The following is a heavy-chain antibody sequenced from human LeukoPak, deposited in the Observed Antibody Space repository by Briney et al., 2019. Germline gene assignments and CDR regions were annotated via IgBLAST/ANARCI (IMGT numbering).Heavy chain of an antibody. D-gene: IGHD5-12*01. Sequence: GGSLRLSCAASGLTVSGNYMSWVRQAPGTGLEWVSVIYSGGNTYYADSVKDRFIISRDNSENTLYLQMNSLRAEDTAVYYCASATHAYSGYNHWGQGTLVTVSS. CDR3: ASATHAYSGYNH. CDR1: GLTVSGNY. J-gene: IGHJ4*02. CDR2: IYSGGNT. V-gene: IGHV3-66*01.